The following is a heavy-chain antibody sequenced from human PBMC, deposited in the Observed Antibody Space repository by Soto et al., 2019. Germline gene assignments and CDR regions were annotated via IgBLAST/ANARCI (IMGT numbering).Heavy chain of an antibody. J-gene: IGHJ4*02. V-gene: IGHV4-30-2*01. D-gene: IGHD3-22*01. Sequence: PSETLSLTCAVSGGSISSGGYSWSWIRQPPGKGLEWIGYIYHSGSTYYNPSLKSRVTISVDRSKNQFSLKLSSVTAADTAVYYCARGIDDSSGYYYYFFDYWGQGTLVTVSS. CDR3: ARGIDDSSGYYYYFFDY. CDR1: GGSISSGGYS. CDR2: IYHSGST.